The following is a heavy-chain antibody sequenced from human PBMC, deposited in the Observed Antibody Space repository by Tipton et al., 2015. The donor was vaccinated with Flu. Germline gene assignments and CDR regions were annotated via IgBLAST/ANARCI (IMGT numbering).Heavy chain of an antibody. CDR3: ARGSLRMADP. CDR2: ISNSGDAM. V-gene: IGHV3-11*01. J-gene: IGHJ5*02. Sequence: GSLRLSCVMSGFTFRSYWMNWVRQAPGKGLEWISYISNSGDAMYYADSVRGRFTISRDNAKNSLFLQMNSLRAEDTAVYYCARGSLRMADPWGQGTLVTVSS. D-gene: IGHD5-24*01. CDR1: GFTFRSYW.